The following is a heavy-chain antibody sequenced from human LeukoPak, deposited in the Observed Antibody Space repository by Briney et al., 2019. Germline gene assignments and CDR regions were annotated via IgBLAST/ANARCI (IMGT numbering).Heavy chain of an antibody. CDR1: GGSISSSSYY. CDR3: ARWSAYSNWSDP. V-gene: IGHV4-39*01. D-gene: IGHD4-11*01. Sequence: DPSETLSLTCTVSGGSISSSSYYWGWIRQPPGKGLEWIGSIYYSGSTYYNPSLKSRVTISVDTSKNQFSLKLSSVTAADTAVYYCARWSAYSNWSDPWGQGTLVTVSS. J-gene: IGHJ5*02. CDR2: IYYSGST.